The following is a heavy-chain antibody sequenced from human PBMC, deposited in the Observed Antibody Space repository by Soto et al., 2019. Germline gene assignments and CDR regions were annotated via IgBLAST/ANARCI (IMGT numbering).Heavy chain of an antibody. D-gene: IGHD4-17*01. CDR2: IYYSGST. V-gene: IGHV4-30-4*01. Sequence: QVQLQESGPGLVKPSQTLSLTCTVSGGSISSGDYYWSWIRQPPGKGLEWIGYIYYSGSTYYNPSLKSRXTIAVXXSKNQFSLKLSSVTAADTAVYYCARGGDYLDAFDIWGQGTMVTVSS. CDR3: ARGGDYLDAFDI. CDR1: GGSISSGDYY. J-gene: IGHJ3*02.